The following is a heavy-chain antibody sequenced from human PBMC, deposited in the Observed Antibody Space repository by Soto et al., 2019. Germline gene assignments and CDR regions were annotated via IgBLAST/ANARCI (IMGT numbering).Heavy chain of an antibody. V-gene: IGHV3-23*01. J-gene: IGHJ4*02. CDR1: GFTFSSYA. CDR3: AKSSIDSSGYYCDY. CDR2: ISGSGGST. D-gene: IGHD3-22*01. Sequence: GGSLRLSCAASGFTFSSYAMSWVRQAPGKGLEWVSAISGSGGSTYYADSVKGRFTISRDNSKNTLYLQMNSLRAEDTAVYYCAKSSIDSSGYYCDYWGQGTLVTVSS.